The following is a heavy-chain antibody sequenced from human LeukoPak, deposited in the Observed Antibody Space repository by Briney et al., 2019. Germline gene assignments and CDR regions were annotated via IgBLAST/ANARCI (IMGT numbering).Heavy chain of an antibody. CDR2: ISSSSSYI. J-gene: IGHJ4*02. CDR1: GFAFSNYG. CDR3: ARVGLGYSSSSDY. Sequence: PGGSLRLSCAASGFAFSNYGMNWVRQAPGQGLEWVSSISSSSSYIYYADSVKGRFTISRDNAKNSLYLQMNSLRAEDTAVYYCARVGLGYSSSSDYWGQGTLVTVSS. V-gene: IGHV3-21*01. D-gene: IGHD6-13*01.